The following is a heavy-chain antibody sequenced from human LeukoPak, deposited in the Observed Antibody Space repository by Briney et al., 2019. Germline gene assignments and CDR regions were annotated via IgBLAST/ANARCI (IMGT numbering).Heavy chain of an antibody. CDR2: MNPNSGNT. D-gene: IGHD3-22*01. CDR3: ARKVVYYYYYGMDV. V-gene: IGHV1-8*01. CDR1: GYTFTIYD. Sequence: GASVKVSCKASGYTFTIYDINWVRQATGQGLEWMGWMNPNSGNTGYAQKFQGRVTMTRNTSISTAYMELSSLRSEDTAVYYCARKVVYYYYYGMDVWGQGTTVTVSS. J-gene: IGHJ6*02.